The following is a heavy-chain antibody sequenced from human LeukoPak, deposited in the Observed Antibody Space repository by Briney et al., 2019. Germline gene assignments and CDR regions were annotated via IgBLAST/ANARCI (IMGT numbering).Heavy chain of an antibody. CDR3: ARAGYSSPYFDY. D-gene: IGHD6-13*01. V-gene: IGHV3-66*01. J-gene: IGHJ4*02. CDR1: GLTVSSNY. CDR2: IYSGGST. Sequence: GGSLRLSCAASGLTVSSNYMSWVRQAPGKGLEWVSVIYSGGSTYYADSVKGRFTISRDNSKNTLYLQMNSLRAEDTAVYYCARAGYSSPYFDYWGQGTLVTVSS.